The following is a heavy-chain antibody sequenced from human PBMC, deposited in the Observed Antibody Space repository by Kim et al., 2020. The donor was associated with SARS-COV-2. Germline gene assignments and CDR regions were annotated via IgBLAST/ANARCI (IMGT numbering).Heavy chain of an antibody. D-gene: IGHD5-18*01. CDR2: ISSSSSYI. Sequence: GGSLRLSCAASGFTFSSYSMNWVRQAPGKGLEWVSSISSSSSYIYYADSVKGRFTISRDNAKNSLYLQMNSLRAEDTAVYYCAREGIQLWPHDAFDIWGQGTMVTVSS. CDR1: GFTFSSYS. CDR3: AREGIQLWPHDAFDI. J-gene: IGHJ3*02. V-gene: IGHV3-21*01.